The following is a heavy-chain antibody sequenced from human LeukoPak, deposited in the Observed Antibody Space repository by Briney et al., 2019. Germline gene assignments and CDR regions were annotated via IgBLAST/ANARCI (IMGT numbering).Heavy chain of an antibody. J-gene: IGHJ4*02. CDR3: AKDRPLWALRGGYFDY. D-gene: IGHD1-14*01. CDR1: GFTLRSYT. Sequence: PGGSLRLSCAASGFTLRSYTMNWVRQAPGKGLEWVSSIGISSNKIYYADSVKGRFTISRDNSKNTLYLQMNSLRAEDTAVYYCAKDRPLWALRGGYFDYWGQGTLVTVSS. CDR2: IGISSNKI. V-gene: IGHV3-21*01.